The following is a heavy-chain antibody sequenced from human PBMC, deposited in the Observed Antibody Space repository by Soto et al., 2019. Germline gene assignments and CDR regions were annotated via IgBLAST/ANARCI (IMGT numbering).Heavy chain of an antibody. V-gene: IGHV4-61*01. Sequence: QVQLQESGPGLVKPSETLSLTCTVSGGSVSSGSYYWSWIRQPPGKGLEWIGYIYYSGSTNYNPSLKSRVTISVDTSKNQFSLKLSSVTAADTAVYYCASTLEVVPAAIFNYWGQGTLVTVSS. J-gene: IGHJ4*02. CDR1: GGSVSSGSYY. CDR3: ASTLEVVPAAIFNY. CDR2: IYYSGST. D-gene: IGHD2-2*01.